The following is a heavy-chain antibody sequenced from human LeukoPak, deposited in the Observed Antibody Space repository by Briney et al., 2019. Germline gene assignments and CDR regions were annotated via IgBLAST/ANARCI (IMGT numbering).Heavy chain of an antibody. D-gene: IGHD3-22*01. J-gene: IGHJ4*02. CDR3: ARLYYYDSSGYSSPFDY. CDR2: IYPGDSDT. Sequence: LGESLKISCKGSGYIFTSYWIGWVRQLPGKGLEWRGIIYPGDSDTRYSPSFQGQVTISADKSISPAYLQWSSLKASDTAMYYCARLYYYDSSGYSSPFDYWGQGTLVHVSS. CDR1: GYIFTSYW. V-gene: IGHV5-51*01.